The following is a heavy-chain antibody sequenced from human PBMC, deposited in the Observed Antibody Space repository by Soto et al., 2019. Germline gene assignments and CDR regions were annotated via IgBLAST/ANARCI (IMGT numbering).Heavy chain of an antibody. J-gene: IGHJ6*02. CDR1: GFTFSSYG. Sequence: QVQLVESGGGVVQPGRSLRLSCAASGFTFSSYGMHWDRQAPGKGLEWVAVISYDGSNKYYADSVKGRFTISRDNSKNTLYLQMNSLRAEDTAVYYCAKDLITGHYYYGMDVWGQGTTVTVSS. V-gene: IGHV3-30*18. CDR3: AKDLITGHYYYGMDV. CDR2: ISYDGSNK. D-gene: IGHD3-16*01.